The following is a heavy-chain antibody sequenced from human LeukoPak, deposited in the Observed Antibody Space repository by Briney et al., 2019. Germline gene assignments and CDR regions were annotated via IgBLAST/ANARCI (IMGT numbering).Heavy chain of an antibody. CDR1: GYTFTDYY. J-gene: IGHJ4*02. D-gene: IGHD3-3*01. Sequence: GASVKISCKVSGYTFTDYYMHWVQQAPGKGLEWMGLVDPEDGEIIYAEKFQGRVTITADTSTDTAYMELSSLRSEDTAVYYCATPKLRFLEWLLLIWGQGNLVTVSS. CDR3: ATPKLRFLEWLLLI. CDR2: VDPEDGEI. V-gene: IGHV1-69-2*01.